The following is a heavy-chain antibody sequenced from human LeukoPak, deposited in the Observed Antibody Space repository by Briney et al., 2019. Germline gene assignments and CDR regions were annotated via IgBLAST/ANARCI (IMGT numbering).Heavy chain of an antibody. J-gene: IGHJ4*02. V-gene: IGHV1-46*01. CDR1: GYTFTSYY. CDR2: INPSGGGT. D-gene: IGHD6-19*01. Sequence: ASVKVSCKASGYTFTSYYMHWVRQAPGQGLEWMGIINPSGGGTSYAQKFQGRVTMTRDTSTSTVYMELSSLTSEDTAVYYCAIGAVAGTLAYWGQGTLVTVSS. CDR3: AIGAVAGTLAY.